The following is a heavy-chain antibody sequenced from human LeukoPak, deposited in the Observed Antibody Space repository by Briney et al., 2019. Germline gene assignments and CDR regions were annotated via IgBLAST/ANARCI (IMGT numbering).Heavy chain of an antibody. CDR1: GFSFSRHW. CDR3: ARAAYYYYDTPSSGDATNSIFDY. D-gene: IGHD3-22*01. J-gene: IGHJ4*02. Sequence: GGSLRLSCAASGFSFSRHWMSWLRQPPVKGLEWVANIKPDGSEIYYVHSVKGRFTISRDNAKNEVYLHMKSLREEDTAVYYCARAAYYYYDTPSSGDATNSIFDYWGQGTLVTVSS. V-gene: IGHV3-7*01. CDR2: IKPDGSEI.